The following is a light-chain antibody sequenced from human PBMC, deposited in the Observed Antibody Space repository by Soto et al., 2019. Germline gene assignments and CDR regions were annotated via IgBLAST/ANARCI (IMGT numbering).Light chain of an antibody. CDR1: QSVSSTY. Sequence: EIVLTQSPGTLSLSPGERATLSCRASQSVSSTYLAWYQQKPGQAPRLLIYAASSRAPGIPDRFSGSGSGTDFTLTLSRLGPEDFAVYFCQQYDGSPLTFGGGTKVEIK. J-gene: IGKJ4*01. CDR3: QQYDGSPLT. V-gene: IGKV3-20*01. CDR2: AAS.